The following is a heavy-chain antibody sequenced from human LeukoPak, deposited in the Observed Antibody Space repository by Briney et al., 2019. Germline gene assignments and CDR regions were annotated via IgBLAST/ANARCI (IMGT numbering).Heavy chain of an antibody. D-gene: IGHD3-10*01. CDR2: VSYEGTIK. CDR3: ARKMGFGEYSIDY. CDR1: GFAFSNFA. Sequence: PGGSLRLSCAASGFAFSNFAMHWVRQAPGKGLEWVAVVSYEGTIKYYTDSAKGRFTISRDNAKNSLYLQMNSLRAEDTAVYYCARKMGFGEYSIDYWGQGTLVTVSS. V-gene: IGHV3-30*04. J-gene: IGHJ4*02.